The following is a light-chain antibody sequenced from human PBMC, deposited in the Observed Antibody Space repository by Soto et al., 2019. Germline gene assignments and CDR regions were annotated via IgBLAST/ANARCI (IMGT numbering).Light chain of an antibody. V-gene: IGKV1-39*01. Sequence: DIQMTQSPSSLSASVGDRVTITCRASQTITSDLNWYQLKPGKPPKLLIYAASSLQGGVPSRFSDSGSGTDFALAINSLQPEDLATYYCHQNYLTPYTFGQGTKVDI. CDR2: AAS. J-gene: IGKJ2*01. CDR3: HQNYLTPYT. CDR1: QTITSD.